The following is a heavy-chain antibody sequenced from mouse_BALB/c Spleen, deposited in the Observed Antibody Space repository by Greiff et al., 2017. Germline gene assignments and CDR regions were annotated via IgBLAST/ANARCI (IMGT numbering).Heavy chain of an antibody. CDR3: TKGAYHMDY. J-gene: IGHJ4*01. Sequence: QVQLKESGADLVRPGASVTLSCTASGYTFTDYEMHWVKQTPVHGLEWIGAIDPETGGTAYNQKFKGKATLTADKSSSTAYMELRSLTSEDSAVYYCTKGAYHMDYWGQGTSVTVSS. CDR2: IDPETGGT. V-gene: IGHV1-15*01. CDR1: GYTFTDYE.